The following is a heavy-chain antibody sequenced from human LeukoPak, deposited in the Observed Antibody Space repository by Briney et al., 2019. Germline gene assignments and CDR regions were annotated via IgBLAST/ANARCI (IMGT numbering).Heavy chain of an antibody. D-gene: IGHD2-2*01. CDR1: GFTFSNHW. V-gene: IGHV3-7*04. Sequence: GGSLRLSCAASGFTFSNHWMNWVRQAPGKGLEWVANIKQDGSEKYYVDSVKGRFTISRDIARNSLYLQMNSLGAEDPAVYYCARSQLGAFDVWGQGTVVTVSS. CDR3: ARSQLGAFDV. CDR2: IKQDGSEK. J-gene: IGHJ3*01.